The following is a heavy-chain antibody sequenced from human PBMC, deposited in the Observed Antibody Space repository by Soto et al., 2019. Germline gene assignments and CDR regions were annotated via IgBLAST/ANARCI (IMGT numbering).Heavy chain of an antibody. CDR3: ARSQGSSTSLAIYYYYYYGIDV. CDR1: GGTFSSYA. Sequence: QVQLVQSGAEVKKPGSSVKVSCKASGGTFSSYAISWVRQAPGQGLEWRGGIIPISGTANYAQKFQGRVTITADESTRTAYMELGSLRSEDTAVYYCARSQGSSTSLAIYYYYYYGIDVWGQGTTVTVSS. V-gene: IGHV1-69*01. J-gene: IGHJ6*02. D-gene: IGHD2-2*01. CDR2: IIPISGTA.